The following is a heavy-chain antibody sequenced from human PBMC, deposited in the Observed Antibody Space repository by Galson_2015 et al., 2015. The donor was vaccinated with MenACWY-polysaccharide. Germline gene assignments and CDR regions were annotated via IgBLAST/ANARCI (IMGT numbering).Heavy chain of an antibody. CDR3: AREFTGDGSSWYYWYFDL. D-gene: IGHD6-13*01. CDR2: ISIDGRNT. J-gene: IGHJ2*01. Sequence: SLRLSCAASGFTFSAYTMSWIRQAPGKGLEWVTVISIDGRNTYYADPVKGRFTISRENAKNSLYLQMNSLRAGDTAVYYCAREFTGDGSSWYYWYFDLWGRGTLVTVSS. CDR1: GFTFSAYT. V-gene: IGHV3-11*04.